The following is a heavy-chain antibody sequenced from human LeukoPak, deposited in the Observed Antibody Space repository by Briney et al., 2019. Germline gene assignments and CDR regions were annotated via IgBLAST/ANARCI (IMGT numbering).Heavy chain of an antibody. J-gene: IGHJ4*02. D-gene: IGHD3-10*01. CDR3: ARGRITMVREVNY. CDR2: INPNSGGT. V-gene: IGHV1-2*02. Sequence: ASVKVSCKASGYTFTCYYMHWVRQASGQGREWMGWINPNSGGTNYAQKFQGRVTMTRDTSISTAYMELSRLRSDDTAVYYCARGRITMVREVNYWGQGTLVTVSS. CDR1: GYTFTCYY.